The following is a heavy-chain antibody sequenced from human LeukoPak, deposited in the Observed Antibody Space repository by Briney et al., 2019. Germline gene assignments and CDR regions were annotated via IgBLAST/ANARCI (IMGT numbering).Heavy chain of an antibody. CDR1: GFTFSSYT. Sequence: GGSLRLSCEASGFTFSSYTINWIRQAPGKGLESLSYISPSGTDISYADSVKGRFTISRDNAKNSLYLQMNSLRAEDTAVYYCTRDPRRLDYWGQGTLVTVSS. J-gene: IGHJ4*02. CDR3: TRDPRRLDY. V-gene: IGHV3-21*05. CDR2: ISPSGTDI.